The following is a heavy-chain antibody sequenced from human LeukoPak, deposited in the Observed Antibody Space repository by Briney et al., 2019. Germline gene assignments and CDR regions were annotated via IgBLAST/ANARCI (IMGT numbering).Heavy chain of an antibody. Sequence: GGSLRLSCAASGFTFSSYGMHWVRQAPGKGLEWVAFIRYDGSNKYYADSVKGRFTISRDNSKNTLYLQMNSLRAEDTAVYYCAKAGGATISRDHYFDYWGQGTLVTVSS. D-gene: IGHD5-12*01. CDR1: GFTFSSYG. V-gene: IGHV3-30*02. J-gene: IGHJ4*02. CDR2: IRYDGSNK. CDR3: AKAGGATISRDHYFDY.